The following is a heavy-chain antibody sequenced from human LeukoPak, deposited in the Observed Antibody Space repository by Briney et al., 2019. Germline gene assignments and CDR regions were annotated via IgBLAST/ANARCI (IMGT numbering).Heavy chain of an antibody. V-gene: IGHV1-2*02. CDR3: ARASASVPY. CDR2: INPNSGGT. CDR1: GYTFTGYY. J-gene: IGHJ4*02. D-gene: IGHD6-25*01. Sequence: ASVKVSCKASGYTFTGYYMHWVRQAPGQGLEWMGWINPNSGGTNYAQKFQGRVTMTRDTSTSTVYMELSSLRSEDTAVYYCARASASVPYWGQGTLVTVSS.